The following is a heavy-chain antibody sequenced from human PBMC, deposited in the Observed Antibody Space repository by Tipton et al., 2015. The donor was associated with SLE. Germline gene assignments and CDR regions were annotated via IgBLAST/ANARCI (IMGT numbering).Heavy chain of an antibody. CDR1: GGSISSYY. J-gene: IGHJ1*01. CDR3: ARVRGRGYFQH. CDR2: IHYSGST. V-gene: IGHV4-59*01. Sequence: LRLSCTVSGGSISSYYWSWIRQPPGKGLEWIGYIHYSGSTNYNPSLKSRVTISVDTSKNQFSLKLSSVTAADTAVYYCARVRGRGYFQHWGQGTLVTVSS. D-gene: IGHD3-10*01.